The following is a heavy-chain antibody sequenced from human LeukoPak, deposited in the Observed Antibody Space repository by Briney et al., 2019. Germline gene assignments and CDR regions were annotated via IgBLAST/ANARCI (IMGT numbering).Heavy chain of an antibody. J-gene: IGHJ4*02. CDR3: ATDSYYDSNDFDY. CDR2: VDPEDGET. D-gene: IGHD3-22*01. CDR1: GYTFTDYY. Sequence: ASVTVSCKASGYTFTDYYMHWVPQAPGKGLEWMGRVDPEDGETIYAEKFQGRVTITADTSTDTAYMELSSLRSEDTAVYYCATDSYYDSNDFDYWGQGTLVTVSS. V-gene: IGHV1-69-2*01.